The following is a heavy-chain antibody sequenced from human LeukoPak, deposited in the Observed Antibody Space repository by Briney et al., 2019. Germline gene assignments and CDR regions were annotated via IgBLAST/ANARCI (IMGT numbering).Heavy chain of an antibody. V-gene: IGHV4-31*03. CDR3: ARDRRVTIFGLVTHRCFDP. D-gene: IGHD3-3*01. CDR1: GGSISSGDYY. J-gene: IGHJ5*02. Sequence: PSETLSLTCTVSGGSISSGDYYWSWIRQHPGKGLEWIGYIYYSGSTHYNPSLKSRVTISIDTSKNQFSLKLSSVTAADTAVYYCARDRRVTIFGLVTHRCFDPWGQGTLVTVSS. CDR2: IYYSGST.